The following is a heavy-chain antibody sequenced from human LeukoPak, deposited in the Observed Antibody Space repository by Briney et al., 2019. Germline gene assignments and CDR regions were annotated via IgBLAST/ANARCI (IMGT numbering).Heavy chain of an antibody. CDR2: ISRSGGNI. Sequence: PGGSLRLSCVGSGFPFSNFEMNWVRQAPGKGLEWVSYISRSGGNIYYSDSVKGRFTISRDNAKNSLYLQMNSLREEDTAVYYCARGTTINNFDYWGQGTLVTVCS. D-gene: IGHD5-12*01. CDR1: GFPFSNFE. CDR3: ARGTTINNFDY. V-gene: IGHV3-48*03. J-gene: IGHJ4*02.